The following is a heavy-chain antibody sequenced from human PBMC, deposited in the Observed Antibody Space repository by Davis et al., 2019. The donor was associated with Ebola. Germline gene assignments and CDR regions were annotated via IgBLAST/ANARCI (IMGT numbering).Heavy chain of an antibody. CDR3: ATGAYYGSGYYFDY. CDR1: GGSITGYY. Sequence: MPSETLSLTCTVSGGSITGYYWSWIRQPPGKGLEWIGYIHYSGVTNYNPSLNSRVTISVDTSKNQFSLRLSSVTAADTAVYYCATGAYYGSGYYFDYWGQGTLVTVSS. J-gene: IGHJ4*02. V-gene: IGHV4-59*08. CDR2: IHYSGVT. D-gene: IGHD3-10*01.